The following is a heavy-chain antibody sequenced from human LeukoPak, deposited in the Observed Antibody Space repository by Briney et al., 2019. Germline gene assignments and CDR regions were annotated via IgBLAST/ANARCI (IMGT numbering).Heavy chain of an antibody. CDR1: GFTFDDYA. CDR2: ISWDGGST. CDR3: AKDMAAYYYALGNIDY. V-gene: IGHV3-43D*03. D-gene: IGHD3-10*01. Sequence: AGGSLRLSCAASGFTFDDYAMHWVRQAPGKGLEWVSLISWDGGSTYYADSVKGRFTTSRDNSKNSLYLQMNSLRAEDTALYYCAKDMAAYYYALGNIDYWGQGTLVTVSS. J-gene: IGHJ4*02.